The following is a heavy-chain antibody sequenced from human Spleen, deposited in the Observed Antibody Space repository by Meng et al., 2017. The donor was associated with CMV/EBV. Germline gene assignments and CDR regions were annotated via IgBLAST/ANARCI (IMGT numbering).Heavy chain of an antibody. D-gene: IGHD3-22*01. Sequence: GESLKISCAASGFTFSSYAMHWVRQAPGKGLEWVANIRFDGTNKYHADSVKGRFTISRDNSKNTLYLQMNSLSAEDTAVYYCAKRGDSSGTYAMDVWGQGTTVTVSS. CDR2: IRFDGTNK. CDR3: AKRGDSSGTYAMDV. V-gene: IGHV3-30*02. J-gene: IGHJ6*02. CDR1: GFTFSSYA.